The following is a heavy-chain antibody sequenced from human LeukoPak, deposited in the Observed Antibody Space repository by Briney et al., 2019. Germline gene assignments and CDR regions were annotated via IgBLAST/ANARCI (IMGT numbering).Heavy chain of an antibody. CDR1: GFTFSSYS. V-gene: IGHV3-48*01. CDR3: ARGEDIVVVVAATGGSWFDP. Sequence: GGSLRLSCAASGFTFSSYSMNWVRQTPGKGLEWVSYISSSSSTIYYADSVKGRFTISRDNAKNSLSLQMNSLRAEDTAVYYCARGEDIVVVVAATGGSWFDPWGQGTLVTVSS. CDR2: ISSSSSTI. D-gene: IGHD2-15*01. J-gene: IGHJ5*02.